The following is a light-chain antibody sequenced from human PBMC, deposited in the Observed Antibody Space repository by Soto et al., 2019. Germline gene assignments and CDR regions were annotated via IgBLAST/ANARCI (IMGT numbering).Light chain of an antibody. CDR3: QQYKNWPL. CDR2: GAS. Sequence: EVVMTQSPATLSVSPGDRATLSCRTSHSVNSHVAWYQQKPGQAPRLLLYGASTRATGIPVRFSGSGFGTEFTLTISSLQSEDFAVYYCQQYKNWPLFGQGTRLEIK. V-gene: IGKV3-15*01. J-gene: IGKJ5*01. CDR1: HSVNSH.